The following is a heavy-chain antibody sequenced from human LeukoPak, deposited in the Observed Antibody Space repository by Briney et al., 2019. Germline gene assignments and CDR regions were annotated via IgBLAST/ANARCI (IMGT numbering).Heavy chain of an antibody. CDR2: IIPIFGTA. V-gene: IGHV1-69*05. J-gene: IGHJ4*02. D-gene: IGHD3-10*01. Sequence: SVKVSCKASGGTFSSYAISWVRQAPGQGLEWMGRIIPIFGTANYAQKFQGRVTITTDESTSTAYMELSSLSSEDTAVYYCARELPMVRGVLDYWGQGTLVTVSS. CDR1: GGTFSSYA. CDR3: ARELPMVRGVLDY.